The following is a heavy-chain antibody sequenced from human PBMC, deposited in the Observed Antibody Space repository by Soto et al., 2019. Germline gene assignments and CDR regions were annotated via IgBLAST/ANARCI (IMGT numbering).Heavy chain of an antibody. CDR1: GYTFTSYG. J-gene: IGHJ5*02. Sequence: QVQLVPSGAAVKKPGASVKVSCKASGYTFTSYGISWVRQAPGQGLEWMGWISAYNGNTNYAQKLQGRVTMTTDTSTSTAYRELRSLRSDDTDVYYCARVDYGDYINWFDPWGQGTLVTVSS. V-gene: IGHV1-18*01. CDR2: ISAYNGNT. CDR3: ARVDYGDYINWFDP. D-gene: IGHD4-17*01.